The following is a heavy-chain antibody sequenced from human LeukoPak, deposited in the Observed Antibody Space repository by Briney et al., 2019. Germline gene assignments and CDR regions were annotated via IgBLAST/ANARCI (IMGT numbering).Heavy chain of an antibody. Sequence: GGSLRLSCAASGFTFSNYAMTWVRQAPGKGLEWVSVIYSGGSTYYADSVKGRFTISRDISKNTLYLQMNSLRAEGTAVYYCARGSGSYYWFDYWGQGTLVTVSS. J-gene: IGHJ4*02. V-gene: IGHV3-66*01. D-gene: IGHD1-26*01. CDR1: GFTFSNYA. CDR2: IYSGGST. CDR3: ARGSGSYYWFDY.